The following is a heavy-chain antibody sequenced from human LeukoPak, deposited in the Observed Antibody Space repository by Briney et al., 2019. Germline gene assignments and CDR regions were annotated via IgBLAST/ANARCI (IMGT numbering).Heavy chain of an antibody. V-gene: IGHV3-53*01. Sequence: GGSLRLSCAASGFTFSSYWMSWVRQAPGKGLEWVSIIYSGGSTFYADSVKGRFTISRDNSKNTLYLQMNSLRAEDTAVYYRARGGSYLSAFDIWGQGTMVTVSS. D-gene: IGHD1-26*01. CDR1: GFTFSSYW. J-gene: IGHJ3*02. CDR2: IYSGGST. CDR3: ARGGSYLSAFDI.